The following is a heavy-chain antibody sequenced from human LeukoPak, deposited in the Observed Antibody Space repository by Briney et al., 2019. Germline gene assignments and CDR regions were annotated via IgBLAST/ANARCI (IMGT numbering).Heavy chain of an antibody. CDR1: GGSISNYY. CDR2: IYTAGST. V-gene: IGHV4-4*07. J-gene: IGHJ4*02. D-gene: IGHD5-12*01. Sequence: SETLSLTCIVSGGSISNYYWSWIRQPAGKGLEWIGHIYTAGSTDYNPSLKSRVIMSVDTSRNQYSLKLTSVTAADTALYYCAREQGYSGFDNWGQGTLVTVSS. CDR3: AREQGYSGFDN.